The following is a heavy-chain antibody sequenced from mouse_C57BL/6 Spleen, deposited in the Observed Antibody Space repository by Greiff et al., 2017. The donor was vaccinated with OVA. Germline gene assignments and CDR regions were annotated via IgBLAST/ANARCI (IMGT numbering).Heavy chain of an antibody. D-gene: IGHD2-4*01. CDR2: IWSGGST. Sequence: QVQLKQSGPGLVQPSQSLSITCTVSGFSLTSYGVHWVRQSPGKGLEWLGVIWSGGSTDYNAAFISRLSISKDNSKSQVFFKMNSLQADDTAIYYCARGAYDYDEAMDYWGQGTSVTVSS. CDR3: ARGAYDYDEAMDY. CDR1: GFSLTSYG. J-gene: IGHJ4*01. V-gene: IGHV2-2*01.